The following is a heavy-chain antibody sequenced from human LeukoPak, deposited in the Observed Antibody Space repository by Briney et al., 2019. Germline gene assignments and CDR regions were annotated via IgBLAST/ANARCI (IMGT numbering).Heavy chain of an antibody. CDR3: AKGTTWIQLWLN. D-gene: IGHD5-18*01. CDR2: ISGSGGST. J-gene: IGHJ4*02. V-gene: IGHV3-23*01. Sequence: PGGSLRLSCAASGFTFSRYAMSWVRQAPGKGLEWVSAISGSGGSTYYADSVKGRFTISRDNSKNTLYLQMNSLRAEDTAVYYCAKGTTWIQLWLNWGQGTLVTVSS. CDR1: GFTFSRYA.